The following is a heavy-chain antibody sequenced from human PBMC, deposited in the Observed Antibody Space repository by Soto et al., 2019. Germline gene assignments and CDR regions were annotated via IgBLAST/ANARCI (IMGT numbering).Heavy chain of an antibody. CDR1: GGTFSSYA. V-gene: IGHV1-69*06. D-gene: IGHD3-10*01. CDR3: ANYDYGSGSYNFDY. J-gene: IGHJ4*02. CDR2: IIPIFGTA. Sequence: AASVKVSCKASGGTFSSYAISWVRQAPGQGLEWMGGIIPIFGTANYAQKFQGRVTITADKSTSTAYMELSSLRSEDTAVYYCANYDYGSGSYNFDYWGQGTLVTVSS.